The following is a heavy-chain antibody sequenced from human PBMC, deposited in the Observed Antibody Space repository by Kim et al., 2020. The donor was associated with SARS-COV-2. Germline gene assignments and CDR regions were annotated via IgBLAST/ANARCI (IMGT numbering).Heavy chain of an antibody. CDR3: ARRITMIRGVAVSGMDV. J-gene: IGHJ6*01. V-gene: IGHV3-23*01. CDR1: GFTFSNYA. CDR2: ITASGGST. D-gene: IGHD3-10*01. Sequence: GGSLRLSCAASGFTFSNYAMTWVRQAPGRGLEWVSSITASGGSTYSADSVKGRFSISRDNSKNTMYVQMNSLRADDTAVSYCARRITMIRGVAVSGMDV.